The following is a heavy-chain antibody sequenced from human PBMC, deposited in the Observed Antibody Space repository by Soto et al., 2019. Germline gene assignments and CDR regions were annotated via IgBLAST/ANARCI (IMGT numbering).Heavy chain of an antibody. CDR3: AKAAEPSYDSSGYPYFDY. J-gene: IGHJ4*02. CDR1: GFTFSSYA. D-gene: IGHD3-22*01. Sequence: GGSLRLSCAASGFTFSSYAMSWVRQAPGKGLEWVSAISGSGGSTYYADSVKGRFTISRDNSKNTLYLQMNSLRAEDTAVYYCAKAAEPSYDSSGYPYFDYWGQGTLVTVSS. V-gene: IGHV3-23*01. CDR2: ISGSGGST.